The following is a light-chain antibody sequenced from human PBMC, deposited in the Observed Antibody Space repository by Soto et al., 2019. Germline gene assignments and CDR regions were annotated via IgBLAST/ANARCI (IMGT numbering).Light chain of an antibody. V-gene: IGKV1-5*02. Sequence: DIQMTQSPSTLSAAVGDRVTIIFRASQTISKWLAWYQQKPGQAPKLLIYDASTLESGVPSRFSGSGSGTDFSLTISSLQPVDFATYYCQQYNILSTFGQGTKVDIK. CDR1: QTISKW. CDR3: QQYNILST. CDR2: DAS. J-gene: IGKJ1*01.